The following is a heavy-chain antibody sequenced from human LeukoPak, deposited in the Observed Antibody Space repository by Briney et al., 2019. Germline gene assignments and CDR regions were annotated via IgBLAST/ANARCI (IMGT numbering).Heavy chain of an antibody. Sequence: PGGSLRLSCAASGFTFSSSAMNWVRQAPGKGLEWVSAISGSGGSIYYADSVKGRFTISRDNSKNTLYLQMNSLRAEDTAVYYCAKRGAYSPPYWGQGTLVTVSS. V-gene: IGHV3-23*01. J-gene: IGHJ4*02. CDR1: GFTFSSSA. CDR2: ISGSGGSI. CDR3: AKRGAYSPPY. D-gene: IGHD5-18*01.